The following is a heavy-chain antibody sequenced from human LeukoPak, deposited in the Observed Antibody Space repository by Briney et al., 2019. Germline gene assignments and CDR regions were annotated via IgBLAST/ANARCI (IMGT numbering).Heavy chain of an antibody. Sequence: ASVKVSCKASGYRFTRYGITWVRQAPVQGLEWMGWFSAYNGNTNYAQKLQGRVTLTTDTSTSTAYMELRRLRSDDTAVYYCAREGYCSGGTCYSTMNWFDPWGQGTLVTVSS. CDR2: FSAYNGNT. J-gene: IGHJ5*02. CDR3: AREGYCSGGTCYSTMNWFDP. V-gene: IGHV1-18*01. D-gene: IGHD2-15*01. CDR1: GYRFTRYG.